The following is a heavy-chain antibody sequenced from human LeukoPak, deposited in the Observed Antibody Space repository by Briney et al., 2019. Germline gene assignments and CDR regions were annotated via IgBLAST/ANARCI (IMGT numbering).Heavy chain of an antibody. V-gene: IGHV3-33*01. CDR1: GFTFSSYG. CDR2: IWYDGSNK. J-gene: IGHJ4*02. D-gene: IGHD6-13*01. CDR3: ARDRGVYSSSPRGSLWY. Sequence: PGGSLRLSCAASGFTFSSYGMHWVRQAPGKGLEWVAVIWYDGSNKYYADSVKGRFTISRDNSKNTLYPQMNSLRAEDTAVYYCARDRGVYSSSPRGSLWYWGQGTLVTDSS.